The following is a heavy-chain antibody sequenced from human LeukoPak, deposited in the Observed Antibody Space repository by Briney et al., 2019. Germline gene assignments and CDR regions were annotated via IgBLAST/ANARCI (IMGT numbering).Heavy chain of an antibody. CDR1: GFTFSSYA. V-gene: IGHV3-23*01. D-gene: IGHD2/OR15-2a*01. Sequence: GGSLRLSCAASGFTFSSYAMNWVRQAPGKGLEWVSTISGGGGNTYYADSVKGRFTISRDNSKNTLFLQMNSLRAEDTAVYYCARVSILIVPYYAFDIWGQGTMVTVSS. CDR3: ARVSILIVPYYAFDI. CDR2: ISGGGGNT. J-gene: IGHJ3*02.